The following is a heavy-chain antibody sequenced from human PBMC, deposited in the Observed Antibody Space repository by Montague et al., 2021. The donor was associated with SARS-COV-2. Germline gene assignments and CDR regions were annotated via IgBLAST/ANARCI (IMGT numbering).Heavy chain of an antibody. V-gene: IGHV4-34*01. D-gene: IGHD2-21*01. J-gene: IGHJ4*02. CDR1: RGSFHIFS. Sequence: SETLSLTCAVYRGSFHIFSWGWIRQSPEKGLEWIGEIDHRGNTNYNPSLKSRVTISVDTSKNQFSLNLTSVTAADTAIYYCARGTRVVGITPGFRYWGQRTQVAVSS. CDR2: IDHRGNT. CDR3: ARGTRVVGITPGFRY.